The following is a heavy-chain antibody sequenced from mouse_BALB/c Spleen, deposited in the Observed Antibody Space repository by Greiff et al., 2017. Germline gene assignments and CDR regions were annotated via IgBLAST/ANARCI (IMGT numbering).Heavy chain of an antibody. Sequence: EVQLVESGGDLVKPGGSLKLSCAASGFTFSSYGMSWVRQTPDKRLEWVATISSGGSYTYYPDSVKGRFTISRDNAKNTLYLQMSSLKSEDTAMYYCARQEKSSYFDYWGQGTTLTVSS. D-gene: IGHD1-1*01. CDR3: ARQEKSSYFDY. CDR2: ISSGGSYT. V-gene: IGHV5-6*01. CDR1: GFTFSSYG. J-gene: IGHJ2*01.